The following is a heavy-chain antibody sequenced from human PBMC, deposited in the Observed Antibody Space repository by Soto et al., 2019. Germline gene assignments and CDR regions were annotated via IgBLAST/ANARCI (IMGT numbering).Heavy chain of an antibody. CDR2: IYYSGST. V-gene: IGHV4-59*01. D-gene: IGHD4-4*01. CDR1: GGSISSYY. CDR3: ARAGREMYSNADYFDY. Sequence: SETLSLTCTVSGGSISSYYWSWIRQPPGKGLEWIGYIYYSGSTNYNPSLKSRVTISVDTSKNQFSLKLSSVTAADTAVYYCARAGREMYSNADYFDYWGQGTLVTVSS. J-gene: IGHJ4*02.